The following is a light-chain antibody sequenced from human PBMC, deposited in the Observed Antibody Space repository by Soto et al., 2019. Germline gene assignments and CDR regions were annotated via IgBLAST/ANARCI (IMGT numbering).Light chain of an antibody. CDR3: QQYNTWPLT. CDR1: QGVTTN. CDR2: GAS. V-gene: IGKV3-15*01. J-gene: IGKJ4*01. Sequence: EIVMTQSTATLSVSPGERATLSCRASQGVTTNLAWYQQKPGQAPRLLIYGASTRATGIPARFSGSGSGTEFTLTISSLQSGDFAVYYCQQYNTWPLTFGGGTKVEIK.